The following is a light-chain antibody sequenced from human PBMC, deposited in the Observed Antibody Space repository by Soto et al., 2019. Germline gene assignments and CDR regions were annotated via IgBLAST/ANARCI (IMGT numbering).Light chain of an antibody. J-gene: IGLJ3*02. V-gene: IGLV1-44*01. CDR2: SND. CDR1: SSNIGRNT. CDR3: AAWDDSLIGQGV. Sequence: QSVLTQPPSASGTPGQRVSISCSGSSSNIGRNTVNWYQQLPGTAPKVLIYSNDQRPSGVPDRFSGSKSGTSASLAISGLQSEDEADYYCAAWDDSLIGQGVFGGGTKLTVL.